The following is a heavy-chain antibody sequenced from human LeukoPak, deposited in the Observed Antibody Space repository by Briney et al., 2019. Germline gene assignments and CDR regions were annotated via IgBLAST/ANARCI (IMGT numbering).Heavy chain of an antibody. J-gene: IGHJ6*03. V-gene: IGHV3-48*01. Sequence: PGGSLRLSCAASAFTFSDYSMNWVRQAPGKGLEWVSYISGRSSTIYYADSVKGRFTISRDNAKNSMYLQMNSLRAEDTAVYYCAKDRPTTMDVWGKGTTVTVSS. CDR3: AKDRPTTMDV. D-gene: IGHD1-26*01. CDR2: ISGRSSTI. CDR1: AFTFSDYS.